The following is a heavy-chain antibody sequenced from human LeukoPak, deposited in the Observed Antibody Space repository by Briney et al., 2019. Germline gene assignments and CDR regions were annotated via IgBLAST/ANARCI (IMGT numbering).Heavy chain of an antibody. J-gene: IGHJ4*02. D-gene: IGHD6-13*01. CDR3: AKGGYSSSWSYYFDY. Sequence: GGSLRLSCAASGFTFSSYAMSWVRQAPGKGLEWVSAISGSGGSTYYADSVKGRFTISRDNSKNTLYLEMNSLREEDTAVYYCAKGGYSSSWSYYFDYWGQGTLVTVSS. CDR1: GFTFSSYA. CDR2: ISGSGGST. V-gene: IGHV3-23*01.